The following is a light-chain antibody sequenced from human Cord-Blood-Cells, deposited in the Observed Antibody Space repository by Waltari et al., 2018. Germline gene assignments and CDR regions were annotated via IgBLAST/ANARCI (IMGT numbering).Light chain of an antibody. Sequence: DIVMTQSPDSLAVSLGERATINRKSNQSVLYSSNNKNYLAWYQQKPGQPPKLLIYWASTRESGVPDRFSGSGSGTDFTLTISSLQAEDVAVYYCQQYYSTPITFGQGTRLEIK. CDR3: QQYYSTPIT. J-gene: IGKJ5*01. V-gene: IGKV4-1*01. CDR2: WAS. CDR1: QSVLYSSNNKNY.